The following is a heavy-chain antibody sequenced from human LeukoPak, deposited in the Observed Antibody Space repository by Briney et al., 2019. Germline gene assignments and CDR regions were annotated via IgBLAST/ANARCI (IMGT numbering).Heavy chain of an antibody. CDR2: INHSGST. D-gene: IGHD6-13*01. CDR3: ASSFSGIGIAAAGIGY. Sequence: SETLSLTCAVYGGSFSGYYWSWIRQPLGKGLEWIGEINHSGSTNYNPSLKSRVTISVDTSKNQFSLKLSSVTAADTAVYYCASSFSGIGIAAAGIGYWGQGTLVTVSS. CDR1: GGSFSGYY. V-gene: IGHV4-34*01. J-gene: IGHJ4*02.